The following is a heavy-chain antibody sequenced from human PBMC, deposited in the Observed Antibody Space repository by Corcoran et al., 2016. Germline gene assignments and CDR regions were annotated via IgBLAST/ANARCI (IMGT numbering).Heavy chain of an antibody. CDR3: ARWGGSPPEDH. CDR2: INNSGST. J-gene: IGHJ4*02. D-gene: IGHD1-26*01. CDR1: GGSFSGYY. Sequence: QVQVQQWGAGLLKPSETLSLTCAVYGGSFSGYYWSWIRQPPGKGLEWIGEINNSGSTNYNPSLKSRVTISVDTSKNQFSLKLSSVTAADTAVYYCARWGGSPPEDHWGQGTLVTVSS. V-gene: IGHV4-34*01.